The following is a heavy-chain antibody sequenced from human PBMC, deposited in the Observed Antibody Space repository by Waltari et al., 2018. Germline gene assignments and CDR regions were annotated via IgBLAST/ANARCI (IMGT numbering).Heavy chain of an antibody. Sequence: QVQLQESGPGLVKPSETLSLTCAVSGYSISSGYYWGWIRQPPGKGLEWIGSIYHSGSTYSNPSLKSRVTISVDTSKNQFSLKLSSVTAADTAVYYCARHTSSGYYYGGYYFDYWGQGTLVTVSS. V-gene: IGHV4-38-2*01. CDR3: ARHTSSGYYYGGYYFDY. J-gene: IGHJ4*02. CDR1: GYSISSGYY. D-gene: IGHD3-22*01. CDR2: IYHSGST.